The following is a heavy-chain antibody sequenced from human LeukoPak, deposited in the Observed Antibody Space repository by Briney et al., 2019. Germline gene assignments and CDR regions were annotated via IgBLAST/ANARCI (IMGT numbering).Heavy chain of an antibody. CDR2: IWYDGSNK. J-gene: IGHJ4*02. CDR1: GFTFSSYG. V-gene: IGHV3-33*06. Sequence: GRSLRLSCAASGFTFSSYGMHWVRQAPGKGLEWVAVIWYDGSNKYYADSVKGRFTISRDNSKNTLYLQINSLRAEDTAVYYCAKDGGLDYDFWSGYHRTAYYFDYWGQGTLVTVSS. D-gene: IGHD3-3*01. CDR3: AKDGGLDYDFWSGYHRTAYYFDY.